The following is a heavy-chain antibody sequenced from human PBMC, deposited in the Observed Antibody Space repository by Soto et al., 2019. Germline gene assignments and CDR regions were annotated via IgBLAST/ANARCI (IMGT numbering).Heavy chain of an antibody. CDR1: GFTVSNSY. CDR2: IYSGGSS. V-gene: IGHV3-66*01. J-gene: IGHJ4*02. Sequence: EVQLVESGGGLVQSGGSLTLSCAASGFTVSNSYMSWVRQASGKGLEWVSAIYSGGSSYYADSVKGRFTISRDNSRNTLYLQMNSLRAEDTAVYFCARCDGSATYCFFFAYWGQGTPVTVSS. CDR3: ARCDGSATYCFFFAY. D-gene: IGHD3-10*01.